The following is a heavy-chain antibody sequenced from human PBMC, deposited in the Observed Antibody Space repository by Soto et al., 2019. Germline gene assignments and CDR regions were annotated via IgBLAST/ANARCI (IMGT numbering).Heavy chain of an antibody. CDR2: IYPGDSDT. CDR1: GYSFTSYW. J-gene: IGHJ6*02. Sequence: PGESLKISCKGSGYSFTSYWIGWVHQMPGKGLEWMGIIYPGDSDTRYSPSFQGQVTIPADKSISTAYLQWSSLKASDTAMYYCARRGYSYGFRYGMDVWGQGTTVTVSS. D-gene: IGHD5-18*01. CDR3: ARRGYSYGFRYGMDV. V-gene: IGHV5-51*07.